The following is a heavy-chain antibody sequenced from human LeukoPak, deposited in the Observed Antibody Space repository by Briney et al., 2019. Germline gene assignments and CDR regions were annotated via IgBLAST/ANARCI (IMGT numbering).Heavy chain of an antibody. Sequence: SSETLSLTCTVSGGSISSYYWSWIRQPAGKGLEWIGRIYTSGSTNYNPSLKSRVTMSVDMSKNQLSLKLSSVTAADTAVYYCARGLSDYYDSSGYYHLFDYWGQGTLVTVSS. D-gene: IGHD3-22*01. V-gene: IGHV4-4*07. CDR1: GGSISSYY. CDR3: ARGLSDYYDSSGYYHLFDY. CDR2: IYTSGST. J-gene: IGHJ4*02.